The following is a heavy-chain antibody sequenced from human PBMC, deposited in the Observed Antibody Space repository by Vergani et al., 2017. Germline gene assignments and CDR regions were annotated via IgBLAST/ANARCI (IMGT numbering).Heavy chain of an antibody. CDR2: ISSDSRTC. CDR1: GFTLHDYY. J-gene: IGHJ4*02. Sequence: QEQLVVSGGTLVKPGGSLRLSCVVSGFTLHDYYMSWIRQAPGKGLEWVAYISSDSRTCYYADSVKGRVTISRDTARNSVFLQMDSLGVNDTAAYFCARERGAMDRWGQGTLVTVSS. V-gene: IGHV3-11*04. D-gene: IGHD3-10*01. CDR3: ARERGAMDR.